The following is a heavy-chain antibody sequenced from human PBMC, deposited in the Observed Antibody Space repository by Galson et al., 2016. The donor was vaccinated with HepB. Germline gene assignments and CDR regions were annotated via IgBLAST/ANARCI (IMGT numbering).Heavy chain of an antibody. CDR2: ISSNSAYT. Sequence: SLRLSCAGSGFTFSDYYMSWIRQAPGKGLEWISYISSNSAYTKYADSVNGRFTISRNNAKTSLYLQMNSLRAEDTAVYYCVRTRGGLPDDPFDIWDQGTMVTVSS. CDR1: GFTFSDYY. J-gene: IGHJ3*02. D-gene: IGHD1-14*01. V-gene: IGHV3-11*06. CDR3: VRTRGGLPDDPFDI.